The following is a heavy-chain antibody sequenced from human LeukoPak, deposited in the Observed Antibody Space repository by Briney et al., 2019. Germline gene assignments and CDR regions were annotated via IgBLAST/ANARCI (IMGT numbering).Heavy chain of an antibody. Sequence: GGSLRLSCAAFGFTFSSYTMNWVRQAPGKGLEWVSSISRSGSYIYYADSLKGRFTISRDNAKNSLYLQMNSLRAEDTAVYYCARPGYSGYIIGYYFDYWGQGTLVTVSS. CDR2: ISRSGSYI. CDR1: GFTFSSYT. CDR3: ARPGYSGYIIGYYFDY. D-gene: IGHD5-12*01. V-gene: IGHV3-21*06. J-gene: IGHJ4*02.